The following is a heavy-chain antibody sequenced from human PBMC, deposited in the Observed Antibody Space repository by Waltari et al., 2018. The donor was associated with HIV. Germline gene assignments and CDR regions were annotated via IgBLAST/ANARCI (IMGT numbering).Heavy chain of an antibody. CDR2: INHGGTT. V-gene: IGHV4-34*02. Sequence: QVQLQQWVAGRLKPSETLSLTCAVYGGSFRGYFWNWIHQTPGKGLEWIVEINHGGTTHYNPSLKSRVYMSVDTSKNKFSLKLSAVAAADSAVYFCATVPSMKPRRGAFHAWGQGTMVTVSS. CDR3: ATVPSMKPRRGAFHA. CDR1: GGSFRGYF. J-gene: IGHJ3*01. D-gene: IGHD3-22*01.